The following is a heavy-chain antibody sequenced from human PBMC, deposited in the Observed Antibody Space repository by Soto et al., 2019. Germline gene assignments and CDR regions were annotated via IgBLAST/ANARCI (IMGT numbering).Heavy chain of an antibody. V-gene: IGHV1-3*01. J-gene: IGHJ4*02. CDR2: TNAGNGNT. CDR1: GYTFTSYA. CDR3: ARVIAVAGPNDY. Sequence: ASVKVSCKASGYTFTSYAMHWVRQAPGQRLEWMGWTNAGNGNTKYSQKFQGRVTITRDTSASTAYMELSSLRSEDTAVYYCARVIAVAGPNDYWGQGTLVTVSS. D-gene: IGHD6-19*01.